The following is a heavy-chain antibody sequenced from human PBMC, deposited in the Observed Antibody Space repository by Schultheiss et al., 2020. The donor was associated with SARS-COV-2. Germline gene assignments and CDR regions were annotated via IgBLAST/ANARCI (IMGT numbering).Heavy chain of an antibody. CDR3: ARDVRDFWSNWFDP. V-gene: IGHV3-33*08. D-gene: IGHD3-3*01. J-gene: IGHJ5*02. CDR2: IWYDGSNK. Sequence: GGSLRLSCAASGFTFSSYWMHWVRQAPGKGLEWVAVIWYDGSNKYYADSVKGRFTISRDNSKNTLYLQMTSLRPEDTAVYYCARDVRDFWSNWFDPWGQGTLVTVSS. CDR1: GFTFSSYW.